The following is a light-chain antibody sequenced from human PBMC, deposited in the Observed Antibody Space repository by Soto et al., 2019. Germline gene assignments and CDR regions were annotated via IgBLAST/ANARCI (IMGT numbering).Light chain of an antibody. CDR1: SSDVGGYEF. Sequence: QSALTQPASVSGSPGQSITISCTGTSSDVGGYEFVLWYQQHPGKTPKLMIYDVSNRHSGVSNHFSGPKSGNTASLTISVLLSEDEADYYCSSSTSSSPLYVCVTGTKLNVL. J-gene: IGLJ1*01. CDR3: SSSTSSSPLYV. V-gene: IGLV2-14*01. CDR2: DVS.